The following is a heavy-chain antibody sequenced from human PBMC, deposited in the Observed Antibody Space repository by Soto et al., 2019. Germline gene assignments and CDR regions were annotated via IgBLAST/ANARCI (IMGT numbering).Heavy chain of an antibody. D-gene: IGHD6-19*01. Sequence: ASVKVSCKASGYTFTSYGISWVRQAPGQGLEWMGWISAYNGNTNYAQKLQGRVTMTTDTSTSTAYTELRSLRSDDTAVYYCARDKSSGWYVGYYYYYGMDVWGQGTTVTVSS. J-gene: IGHJ6*02. CDR1: GYTFTSYG. CDR2: ISAYNGNT. CDR3: ARDKSSGWYVGYYYYYGMDV. V-gene: IGHV1-18*04.